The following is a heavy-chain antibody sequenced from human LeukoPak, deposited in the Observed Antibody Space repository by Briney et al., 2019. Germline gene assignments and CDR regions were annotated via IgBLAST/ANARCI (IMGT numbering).Heavy chain of an antibody. D-gene: IGHD4-17*01. CDR3: SKVSTTVTFNSWFDP. CDR1: GFTFSSYW. Sequence: GSLRLSCAASGFTFSSYWMSWVRQAPGKGLEWVAFIRYDGSNQYYADSVRGRFTISRDNSKNTLYLEMNSLRAEDTALYYCSKVSTTVTFNSWFDPWGQGTLVTVSS. CDR2: IRYDGSNQ. V-gene: IGHV3-30*02. J-gene: IGHJ5*02.